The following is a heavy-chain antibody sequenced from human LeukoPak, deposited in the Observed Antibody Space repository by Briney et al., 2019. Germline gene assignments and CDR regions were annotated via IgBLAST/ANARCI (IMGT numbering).Heavy chain of an antibody. D-gene: IGHD6-19*01. J-gene: IGHJ6*02. Sequence: GGSLRLSCAASGLTFSTCGMHWVRQAPGKGLEWVAVISYDGSNKYYADSVKGRFTISRDNSKNSLYLQMNSLRAEDTALYYCAKDKSGGWYSSYYYGMDVWGQGTTVTVSS. CDR3: AKDKSGGWYSSYYYGMDV. CDR2: ISYDGSNK. CDR1: GLTFSTCG. V-gene: IGHV3-30*18.